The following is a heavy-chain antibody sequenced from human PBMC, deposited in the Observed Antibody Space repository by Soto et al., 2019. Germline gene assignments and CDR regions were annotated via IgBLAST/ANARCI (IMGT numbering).Heavy chain of an antibody. J-gene: IGHJ6*02. D-gene: IGHD2-21*02. V-gene: IGHV1-46*01. CDR1: GYTFTSYY. Sequence: ASVKVSCKASGYTFTSYYMHWVRQAPGQGLEWMGIINPSGGSTSYAQKFQGRVTMTRDTSTSTVYMELSSLRSEDTAVYYCARVRLVVTAILHLYYYYYYGMDVWGQGTTVTVSS. CDR3: ARVRLVVTAILHLYYYYYYGMDV. CDR2: INPSGGST.